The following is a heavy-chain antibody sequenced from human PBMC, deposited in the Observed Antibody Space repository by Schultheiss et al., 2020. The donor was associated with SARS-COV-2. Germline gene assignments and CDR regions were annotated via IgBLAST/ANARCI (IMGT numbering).Heavy chain of an antibody. Sequence: ASVKVSCKASGYSFISYGISWVRQAPGQGLEWMGWISAYKGNTKYAQKVQGRVTMTTDTSTSTAYMELRSLRSDDTAVYYCARGELAYYYYYGMDVWGQGTTVTVSS. CDR3: ARGELAYYYYYGMDV. J-gene: IGHJ6*02. CDR1: GYSFISYG. V-gene: IGHV1-18*01. D-gene: IGHD3-10*01. CDR2: ISAYKGNT.